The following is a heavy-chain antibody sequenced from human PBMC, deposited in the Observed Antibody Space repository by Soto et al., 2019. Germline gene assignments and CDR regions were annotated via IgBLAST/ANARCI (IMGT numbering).Heavy chain of an antibody. V-gene: IGHV1-2*04. CDR2: INPNSGGT. J-gene: IGHJ4*02. D-gene: IGHD6-13*01. CDR3: ARAPLAETQQLVQHYFDY. Sequence: ASVKVSCKASGYTFPGYYMHWVRQAPGQGLEWMGWINPNSGGTNYAQKFQGWVTMTRDTSISTAYMELSRLRSDDTAVYYCARAPLAETQQLVQHYFDYWGQGTLVTVSS. CDR1: GYTFPGYY.